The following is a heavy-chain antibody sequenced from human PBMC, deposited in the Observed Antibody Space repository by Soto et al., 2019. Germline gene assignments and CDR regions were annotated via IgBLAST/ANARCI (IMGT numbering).Heavy chain of an antibody. CDR1: GFTFSSYS. D-gene: IGHD3-10*01. V-gene: IGHV3-30*18. CDR2: ISYDRSNK. CDR3: AKDLRNGPSGSYPNS. J-gene: IGHJ4*02. Sequence: PGGSLRLSCAASGFTFSSYSMNWVRQAPGKGLEWVAVISYDRSNKYYADSVKGRFTISRDNSKNTLYLQMNSLRAEDTAVYYCAKDLRNGPSGSYPNSWGQGTLVTVSS.